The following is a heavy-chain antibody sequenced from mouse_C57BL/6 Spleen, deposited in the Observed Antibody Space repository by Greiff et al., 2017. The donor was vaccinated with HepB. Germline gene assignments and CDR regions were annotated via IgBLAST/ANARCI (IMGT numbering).Heavy chain of an antibody. D-gene: IGHD1-1*01. V-gene: IGHV1-82*01. CDR3: AREGVTTVVARYWYFDV. J-gene: IGHJ1*03. CDR2: IYPGDGDT. CDR1: GYAFSSSW. Sequence: QVQLQQSGPELVKPGASVKISCKASGYAFSSSWMNWVKQRPGKGLEWIGRIYPGDGDTNYNGKFKGKATLTADKSSSTAYMQLSSLTSEDSAVYLGAREGVTTVVARYWYFDVWGTGTTVTVSS.